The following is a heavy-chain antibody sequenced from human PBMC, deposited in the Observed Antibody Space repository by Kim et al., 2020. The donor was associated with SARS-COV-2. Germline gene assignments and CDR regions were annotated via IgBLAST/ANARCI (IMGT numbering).Heavy chain of an antibody. D-gene: IGHD6-19*01. CDR1: GFTFDDYA. CDR2: ISWNSGSI. V-gene: IGHV3-9*01. J-gene: IGHJ6*02. CDR3: AKVQFPGGWYYYGMDV. Sequence: GGSLRLSCAASGFTFDDYAMHWVRQAPGKGLEWVSGISWNSGSIGYADSVKGRFTISRDNAKNSLYLQMNSLRAEDTALYYCAKVQFPGGWYYYGMDVWGQGTTVTVSS.